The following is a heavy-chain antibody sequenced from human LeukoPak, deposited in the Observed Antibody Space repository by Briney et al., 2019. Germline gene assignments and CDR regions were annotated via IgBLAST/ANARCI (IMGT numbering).Heavy chain of an antibody. J-gene: IGHJ4*02. CDR1: GFIFSGYW. V-gene: IGHV3-74*01. CDR2: IYSDGSGT. D-gene: IGHD6-19*01. CDR3: ARRGSGWYVFDY. Sequence: GGSLRLSCAASGFIFSGYWMHWVRQAPGKGLVWVSHIYSDGSGTNYADSVKGRFTISRDNAKNTLYLQMNSVRAEDTAVYYCARRGSGWYVFDYWGQGTLVTVSS.